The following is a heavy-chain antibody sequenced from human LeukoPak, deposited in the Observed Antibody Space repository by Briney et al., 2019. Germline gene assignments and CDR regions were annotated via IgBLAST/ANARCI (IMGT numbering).Heavy chain of an antibody. V-gene: IGHV1-2*02. CDR1: GYAFTGYY. CDR3: ARVRLARTVGETGTTGY. D-gene: IGHD1-7*01. CDR2: INPNCGGT. Sequence: GSVKVSCKASGYAFTGYYMHWVRQAPGQGLEWMGWINPNCGGTNYVQKFQGRVTMTRDTSISTAYMELSRLRSDDTAVYYCARVRLARTVGETGTTGYWGQGTLVTVSS. J-gene: IGHJ4*02.